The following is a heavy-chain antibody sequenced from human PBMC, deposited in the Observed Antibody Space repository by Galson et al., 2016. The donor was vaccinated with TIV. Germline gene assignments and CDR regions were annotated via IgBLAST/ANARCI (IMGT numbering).Heavy chain of an antibody. D-gene: IGHD4-11*01. CDR3: ATPYSSSSFSSYYALDV. V-gene: IGHV3-23*01. CDR1: GFTFSGYS. J-gene: IGHJ6*02. Sequence: SLRLSCAASGFTFSGYSMDWVRQAPGKGLAWVSSISGSGISTYYADSVKGRFTISRDNSKNMLYLLMNSLRAEDTALYYCATPYSSSSFSSYYALDVWGQGTTVTVSS. CDR2: ISGSGIST.